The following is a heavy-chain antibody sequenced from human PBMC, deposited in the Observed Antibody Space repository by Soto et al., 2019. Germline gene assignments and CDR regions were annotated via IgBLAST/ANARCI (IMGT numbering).Heavy chain of an antibody. J-gene: IGHJ4*02. CDR2: ISTYNTNT. CDR1: GYTFTNYG. CDR3: ARDRGNWRNFHLYFEADY. Sequence: ASVKVSCKASGYTFTNYGISWVRQAPGQGLEWMGWISTYNTNTNYAQKFQGRVTMATDTSTSTVYMEMRSLTFDDTAVYYCARDRGNWRNFHLYFEADYWGQGTLVTVSS. D-gene: IGHD3-9*01. V-gene: IGHV1-18*01.